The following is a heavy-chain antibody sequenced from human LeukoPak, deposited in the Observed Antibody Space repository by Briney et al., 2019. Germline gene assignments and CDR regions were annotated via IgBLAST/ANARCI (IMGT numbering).Heavy chain of an antibody. CDR3: ARHATVTSFTFAH. D-gene: IGHD4-17*01. V-gene: IGHV4-39*01. CDR2: IYYGGNT. CDR1: GGSISSSSYY. Sequence: SETLSLTCTVSGGSISSSSYYWGWIRQPPGKGLEWIGSIYYGGNTYYNPSLKSRVTISVDTSKNQFSLELNSVTAADTAVYYCARHATVTSFTFAHWGQGTLVTVSS. J-gene: IGHJ4*02.